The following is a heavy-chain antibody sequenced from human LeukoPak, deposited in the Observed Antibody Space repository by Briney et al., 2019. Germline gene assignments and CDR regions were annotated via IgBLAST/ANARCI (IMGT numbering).Heavy chain of an antibody. CDR2: IYYSGST. J-gene: IGHJ6*02. CDR1: GGSISSYY. V-gene: IGHV4-59*08. Sequence: SETLSLTCTVSGGSISSYYWSWIRQPPGKGLEWIGYIYYSGSTNYNPSLKSRVTISVDTSKNQFSLKLSSVTAADTAVYYCARQREVVVADNYYYYGMDVWGQGTTVTVSS. D-gene: IGHD2-15*01. CDR3: ARQREVVVADNYYYYGMDV.